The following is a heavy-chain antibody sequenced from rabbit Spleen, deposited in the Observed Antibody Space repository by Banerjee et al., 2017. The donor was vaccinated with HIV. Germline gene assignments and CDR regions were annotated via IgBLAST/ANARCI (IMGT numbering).Heavy chain of an antibody. CDR2: INTDSDNT. V-gene: IGHV1S45*01. CDR3: TRNLDL. J-gene: IGHJ3*01. CDR1: GVSFSGSSY. Sequence: QEQLEESGGDLVKPGASLTLTCIASGVSFSGSSYMCWVRQAPGKGLEWIARINTDSDNTNYATWAKGRFTISKTSSTVDLKMTSLTAADTATYFCTRNLDLWGPGTLVTVS.